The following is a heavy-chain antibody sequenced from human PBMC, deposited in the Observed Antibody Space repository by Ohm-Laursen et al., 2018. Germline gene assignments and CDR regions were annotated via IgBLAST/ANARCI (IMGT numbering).Heavy chain of an antibody. D-gene: IGHD1-26*01. CDR3: AKDSAYSGYFDY. Sequence: SLRLSCSASGFTFSSYGMHWVRQAPGKGLEWVAVISYDGSNKYYADSVKGRFTISRDNSKNTLYLQMNSLRAEDTAVYYCAKDSAYSGYFDYWGQGTLVTVSS. CDR2: ISYDGSNK. CDR1: GFTFSSYG. J-gene: IGHJ4*02. V-gene: IGHV3-30*18.